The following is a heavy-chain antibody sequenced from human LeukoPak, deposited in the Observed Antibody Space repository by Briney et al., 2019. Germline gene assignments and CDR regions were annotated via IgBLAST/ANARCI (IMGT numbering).Heavy chain of an antibody. J-gene: IGHJ4*02. CDR3: ARSSWEDIVATITFEY. V-gene: IGHV3-66*01. D-gene: IGHD5-12*01. Sequence: PGGSLRLSCAVSGFTVSSNYMTWVRQAPGKGLQWVSIIYLGGSTFYADSVKGRFTISRDESKNTVYLQMNSLRPEDTAVYYCARSSWEDIVATITFEYWGQGILVTVSS. CDR2: IYLGGST. CDR1: GFTVSSNY.